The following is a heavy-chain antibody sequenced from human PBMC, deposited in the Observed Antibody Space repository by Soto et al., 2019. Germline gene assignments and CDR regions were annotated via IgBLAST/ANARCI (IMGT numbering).Heavy chain of an antibody. D-gene: IGHD2-8*02. Sequence: QVQLVQSGAEVKKPGASVKVSCKASGYTFTDYVIHWVRQAPGQGLEWMGMIHPLSGATGYAQKLQGRVPMTRDTSTTSGYMELGSLRSDDTALYYCERGYCTSDTCSGDFQYWGQGTLVTVSS. J-gene: IGHJ1*01. CDR3: ERGYCTSDTCSGDFQY. CDR2: IHPLSGAT. CDR1: GYTFTDYV. V-gene: IGHV1-46*04.